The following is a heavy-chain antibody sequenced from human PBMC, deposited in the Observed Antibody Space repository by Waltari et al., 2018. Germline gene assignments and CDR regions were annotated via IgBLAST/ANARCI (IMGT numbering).Heavy chain of an antibody. CDR1: GFAFCHAA. CDR2: ISVSDFT. V-gene: IGHV3-23*01. J-gene: IGHJ4*02. CDR3: AKPFYNWDDPLDS. D-gene: IGHD1-20*01. Sequence: EVQPLQSGGDWVQPGGSLRLSCVTSGFAFCHAAISWVRQAPGTGLKWVSAISVSDFTYYADSVRGRFTISRDTSKNTVYLQLNSLRGEDAAVYYCAKPFYNWDDPLDSWGQGTLVTVSS.